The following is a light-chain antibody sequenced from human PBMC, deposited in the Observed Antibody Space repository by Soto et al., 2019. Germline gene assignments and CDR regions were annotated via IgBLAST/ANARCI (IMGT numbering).Light chain of an antibody. CDR2: EAS. CDR3: QQHANWPLT. Sequence: EIVLTQSPGTLSLSPGERATLSCRASQSVASNNLAWYQQKPGQAPGLLIYEASTRATGIPARFSGSGSGTDFTLTISSLEPEDFAVYYCQQHANWPLTFGGGTKVEIK. J-gene: IGKJ4*01. CDR1: QSVASNN. V-gene: IGKV3-11*01.